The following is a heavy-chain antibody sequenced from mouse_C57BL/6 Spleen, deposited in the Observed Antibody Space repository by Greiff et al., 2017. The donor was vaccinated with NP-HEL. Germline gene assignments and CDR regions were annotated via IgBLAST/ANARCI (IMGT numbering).Heavy chain of an antibody. CDR2: ISSGGSYT. V-gene: IGHV5-6*01. CDR3: ARQEFYGSSHWYFDV. J-gene: IGHJ1*03. Sequence: SGGDLVKPGGSLKLSCAASGFTFSSYGMSWVRQTPDKRLEWVATISSGGSYTYYPDSVKGRFTISRDNAKNTLYLQMSSLKSEDTAMYYCARQEFYGSSHWYFDVWGTGTTVTVSS. D-gene: IGHD1-1*01. CDR1: GFTFSSYG.